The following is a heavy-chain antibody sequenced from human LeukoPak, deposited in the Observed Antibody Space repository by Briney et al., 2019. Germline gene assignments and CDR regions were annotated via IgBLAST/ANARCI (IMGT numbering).Heavy chain of an antibody. Sequence: GGSLRLSCAASGFTFSSYGMHWVRQAPGKELEWVAVIWYDGTNKYYADSVKGRFTISRDNSKNTLFLQMNSLRVEDTAVYYCARAAYDSSGYLTLWGQGTLVTVSS. V-gene: IGHV3-33*01. CDR3: ARAAYDSSGYLTL. CDR1: GFTFSSYG. J-gene: IGHJ4*02. CDR2: IWYDGTNK. D-gene: IGHD3-22*01.